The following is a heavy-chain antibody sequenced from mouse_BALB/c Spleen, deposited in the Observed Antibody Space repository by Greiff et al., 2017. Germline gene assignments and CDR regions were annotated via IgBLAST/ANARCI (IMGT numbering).Heavy chain of an antibody. CDR3: ARRGTYGNYDAMDY. D-gene: IGHD2-1*01. J-gene: IGHJ4*01. CDR1: GYAFSSSW. Sequence: VQLQQSGPELVKPGASVKISCKASGYAFSSSWMNWVKQRPGQGLEWIGRIYPGDGDTNYNGKFKGKATLTADKSSSTAYMQLSSLTSVDSAVYFCARRGTYGNYDAMDYWGQGTSVTVSS. V-gene: IGHV1-82*01. CDR2: IYPGDGDT.